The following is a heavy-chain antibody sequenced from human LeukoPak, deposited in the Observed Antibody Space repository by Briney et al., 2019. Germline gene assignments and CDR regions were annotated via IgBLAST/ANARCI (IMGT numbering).Heavy chain of an antibody. CDR2: IKEDGSEK. CDR3: ARDEIGGSFEY. J-gene: IGHJ4*02. D-gene: IGHD1-26*01. CDR1: GFTFNKYW. V-gene: IGHV3-7*01. Sequence: GGSLRLSCAASGFTFNKYWMSWVRQAPGKGLEWVANIKEDGSEKNYVDSVKGRFTISRDNAEKSLYLQMNSLRAEDTAVYYCARDEIGGSFEYWGQGTQVTVSS.